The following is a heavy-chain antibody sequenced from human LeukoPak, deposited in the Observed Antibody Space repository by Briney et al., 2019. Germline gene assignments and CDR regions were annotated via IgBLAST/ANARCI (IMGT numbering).Heavy chain of an antibody. D-gene: IGHD2-21*02. CDR3: ARGGAYCGGDCYPA. CDR2: MNPNSGNT. J-gene: IGHJ4*02. CDR1: GYTFTSYD. V-gene: IGHV1-8*01. Sequence: GASVKVPCKASGYTFTSYDINWVRQATGQGLEWMGWMNPNSGNTGYAQKFQGRVTMTRNTSISTAYMELSSLRSEDTAVYCCARGGAYCGGDCYPAWGQGTLVTVSS.